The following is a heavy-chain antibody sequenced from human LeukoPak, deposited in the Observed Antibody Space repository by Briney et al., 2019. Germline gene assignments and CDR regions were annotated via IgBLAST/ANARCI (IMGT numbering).Heavy chain of an antibody. D-gene: IGHD1-1*01. CDR3: ARRTEHPYYYYGMDV. J-gene: IGHJ6*02. CDR1: GFTVSSNY. Sequence: PGGSLRLSCAASGFTVSSNYMSWVRQAPGKGLEWVSVIYSGGSTYYADSVKGRFTISRDNSKNTLYLQMNSLRAEDTAVYYCARRTEHPYYYYGMDVWGQGTTVTVSS. CDR2: IYSGGST. V-gene: IGHV3-66*04.